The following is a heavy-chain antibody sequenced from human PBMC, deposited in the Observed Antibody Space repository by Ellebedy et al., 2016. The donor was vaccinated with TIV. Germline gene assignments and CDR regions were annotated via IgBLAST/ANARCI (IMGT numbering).Heavy chain of an antibody. CDR1: GFIFSDYY. CDR2: ISNSGHTI. J-gene: IGHJ5*02. V-gene: IGHV3-11*01. Sequence: GESLKISCAASGFIFSDYYMSWIRQAPGKGLEWVSYISNSGHTIYYADSVKGRFTISGDNAENSLYLQMNSPRPEDTAVYYCARDARFIDQQHNWFDPWGQGTLVTVSS. D-gene: IGHD6-13*01. CDR3: ARDARFIDQQHNWFDP.